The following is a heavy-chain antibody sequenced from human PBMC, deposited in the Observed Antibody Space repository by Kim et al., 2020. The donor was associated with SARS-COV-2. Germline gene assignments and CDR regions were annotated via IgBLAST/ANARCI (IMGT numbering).Heavy chain of an antibody. D-gene: IGHD3-16*01. CDR2: TSPSNGHT. V-gene: IGHV1-18*04. Sequence: ASVKVSCKTSGYMFTTFAVSWVRQAPGQGLEWMGWTSPSNGHTKYAQSLQDRITLTTDTSTGTVYMELRSLRSDDTAMYYCGRDWTVWDYDDRGYIDYSG. J-gene: IGHJ4*01. CDR1: GYMFTTFA. CDR3: GRDWTVWDYDDRGYIDY.